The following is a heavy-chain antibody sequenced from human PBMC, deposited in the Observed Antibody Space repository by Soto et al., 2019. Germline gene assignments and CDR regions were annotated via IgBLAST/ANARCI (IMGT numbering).Heavy chain of an antibody. J-gene: IGHJ4*02. CDR1: GNTFTSYD. Sequence: ASVKVSCKASGNTFTSYDINWVRQATGHGLEWMGWINPNSGNIGYAQKFQGRVTMTRDTAIRTAYMEVSRLRSDDTAVYYCARGRASGSYYLLGYRGKGTLVTVSS. CDR3: ARGRASGSYYLLGY. CDR2: INPNSGNI. D-gene: IGHD3-10*01. V-gene: IGHV1-8*01.